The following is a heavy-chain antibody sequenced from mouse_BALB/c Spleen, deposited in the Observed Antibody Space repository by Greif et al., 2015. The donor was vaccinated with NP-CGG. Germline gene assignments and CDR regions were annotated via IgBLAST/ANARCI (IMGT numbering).Heavy chain of an antibody. CDR1: GFTFSSYG. J-gene: IGHJ1*01. CDR3: AREPYYYGSSYVSWYFDV. D-gene: IGHD1-1*01. V-gene: IGHV5-6*01. CDR2: ISSGGSYT. Sequence: EVQRVESGGDLVKPGGSLKLSCAASGFTFSSYGMSWVRQTPDKRLEWVATISSGGSYTYYPDSVKGRFTISRDNAKNTLYLQMSSLKSEDTAMYYCAREPYYYGSSYVSWYFDVWGAGTTVTVSS.